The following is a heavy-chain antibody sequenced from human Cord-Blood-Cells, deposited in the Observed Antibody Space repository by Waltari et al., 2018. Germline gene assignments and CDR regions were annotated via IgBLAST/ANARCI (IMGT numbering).Heavy chain of an antibody. J-gene: IGHJ4*02. D-gene: IGHD6-19*01. CDR3: ASSRRTGYSSGWYDY. V-gene: IGHV1-69*01. CDR2: IIPILGTA. CDR1: GGTFSSYA. Sequence: QVQLVQSGAEVKKPGSSVKVSCKASGGTFSSYAISWVRQAPGQGLEWMGGIIPILGTANYAQKFQGSVTITADESTSTAYMELSSLGSEDTAVYYCASSRRTGYSSGWYDYWGQGTLVTVSS.